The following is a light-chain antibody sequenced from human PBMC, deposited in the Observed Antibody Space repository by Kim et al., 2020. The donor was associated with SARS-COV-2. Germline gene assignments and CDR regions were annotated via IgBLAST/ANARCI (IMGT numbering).Light chain of an antibody. CDR3: QQYNRHSLGT. CDR2: KAS. J-gene: IGKJ1*01. Sequence: SVGDRVTITCRASQKISSWLAWYQQKPGKAPQVLIYKASSLDSGVPSRFSGSGSGTEFTLTIRSLQPDDFATYYCQQYNRHSLGTFGQGTKVDIK. CDR1: QKISSW. V-gene: IGKV1-5*03.